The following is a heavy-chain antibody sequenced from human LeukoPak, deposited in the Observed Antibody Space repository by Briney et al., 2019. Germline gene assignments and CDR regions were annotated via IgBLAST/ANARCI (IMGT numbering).Heavy chain of an antibody. J-gene: IGHJ1*01. CDR2: INPSGGST. V-gene: IGHV1-46*01. CDR1: GYTSTSYY. D-gene: IGHD4-17*01. CDR3: ARKDYGDPVGEYFQH. Sequence: ASVTVSCKASGYTSTSYYMHWVRQAPGQGLEWMGIINPSGGSTSYAQKFQGRVTMTRDTSTSTVYMELSSLRSEDTAVYYCARKDYGDPVGEYFQHWGQGTLVTVSS.